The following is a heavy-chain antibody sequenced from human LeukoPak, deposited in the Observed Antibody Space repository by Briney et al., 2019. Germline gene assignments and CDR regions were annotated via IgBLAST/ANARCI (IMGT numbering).Heavy chain of an antibody. V-gene: IGHV3-23*01. D-gene: IGHD3-10*01. CDR3: AKVQENYYGSGSSFDY. Sequence: GGSLGLSCAASGFTFSSYAMSWVRQAPGKGLEWVSGISGSGGSTYYADFVKGRFTISRDNSKNTLYLQMNSLRAEDTAVYYCAKVQENYYGSGSSFDYWGQGTLVTVSS. J-gene: IGHJ4*02. CDR2: ISGSGGST. CDR1: GFTFSSYA.